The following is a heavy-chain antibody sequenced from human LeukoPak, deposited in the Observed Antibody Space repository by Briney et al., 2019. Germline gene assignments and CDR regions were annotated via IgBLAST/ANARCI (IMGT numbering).Heavy chain of an antibody. V-gene: IGHV3-48*03. CDR1: GFPFSSYE. Sequence: GSLSLSFAASGFPFSSYEMNWVRPAPGKGLEWVSYISSSGSTIYYADSVKGRFTISRDNAKNSVYLQMNSLRAEDTAVYYCARTYGSGSLDYGGQGTLVTVSS. CDR3: ARTYGSGSLDY. J-gene: IGHJ4*02. D-gene: IGHD2-15*01. CDR2: ISSSGSTI.